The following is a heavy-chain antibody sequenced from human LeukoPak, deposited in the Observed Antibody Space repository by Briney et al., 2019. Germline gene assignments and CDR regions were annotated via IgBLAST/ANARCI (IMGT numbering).Heavy chain of an antibody. CDR1: GGSISSGDYY. CDR2: IYYSGST. Sequence: PSQTLSLTCTVSGGSISSGDYYWSWIRQPPGKGLEWIGYIYYSGSTYHNPPLKSRVTISVDTSKNQFSLKLSSVTAADTAVYYCARSYYDILTGYRNFDYWGQGTLVTVSS. D-gene: IGHD3-9*01. V-gene: IGHV4-30-4*08. J-gene: IGHJ4*02. CDR3: ARSYYDILTGYRNFDY.